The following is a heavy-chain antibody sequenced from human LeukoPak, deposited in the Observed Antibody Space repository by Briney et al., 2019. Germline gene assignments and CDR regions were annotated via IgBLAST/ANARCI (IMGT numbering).Heavy chain of an antibody. CDR2: ISYDGSNK. D-gene: IGHD3-16*01. Sequence: PGGSLRLSCAASGFTFSSYAMHWVRQAPGKGLEWVAVISYDGSNKYYADSVKGRFTISRDNSKNTLYLQMNSLRAEDTAVYYCARLGATAGYDAFDIWGQGTMVTVSS. V-gene: IGHV3-30*04. J-gene: IGHJ3*02. CDR3: ARLGATAGYDAFDI. CDR1: GFTFSSYA.